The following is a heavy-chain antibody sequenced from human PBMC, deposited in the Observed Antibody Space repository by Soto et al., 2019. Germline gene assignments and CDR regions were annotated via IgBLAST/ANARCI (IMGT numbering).Heavy chain of an antibody. CDR1: GDSISSLY. J-gene: IGHJ4*02. CDR3: AKSLWDTSGWKTEH. Sequence: SETLSLTCTVSGDSISSLYWSWIRQPPGKGLEWIGYIYYSGSINYNPSLKSRVTISVDPSKNQFSLRLSSVTAADTAVYYCAKSLWDTSGWKTEHWGQGTLVTVSS. D-gene: IGHD6-19*01. V-gene: IGHV4-59*01. CDR2: IYYSGSI.